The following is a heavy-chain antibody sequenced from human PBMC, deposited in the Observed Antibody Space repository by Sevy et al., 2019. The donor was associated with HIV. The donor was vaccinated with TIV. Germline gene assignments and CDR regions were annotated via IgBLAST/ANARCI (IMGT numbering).Heavy chain of an antibody. J-gene: IGHJ4*01. V-gene: IGHV3-9*01. CDR1: GFTFDDYA. CDR2: ITWNSKNI. CDR3: AKGTTTLTTSAPFDY. Sequence: GGSLRLSCAASGFTFDDYAMHWVRQAPGKGLEWVSGITWNSKNIGYADSVKGRFTISRDNAKSSLYLQMNSLRAEDTALYYCAKGTTTLTTSAPFDYWGHGTLVTVSS. D-gene: IGHD4-17*01.